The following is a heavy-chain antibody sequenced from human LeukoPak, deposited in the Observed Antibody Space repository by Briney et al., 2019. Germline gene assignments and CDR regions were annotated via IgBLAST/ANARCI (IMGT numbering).Heavy chain of an antibody. V-gene: IGHV3-7*01. D-gene: IGHD2-2*01. CDR2: IKEDGSEK. CDR1: GFTFSSYW. CDR3: TSGGPTASVVPAASTHYYYYYMDV. Sequence: PGGSLRLSCAASGFTFSSYWMSWVRQAPGRGLEWVANIKEDGSEKFYVDSVKGRFTISRDNAKNSLYLQMNSLRAEDTAVYYCTSGGPTASVVPAASTHYYYYYMDVWGKGTTVTVSS. J-gene: IGHJ6*03.